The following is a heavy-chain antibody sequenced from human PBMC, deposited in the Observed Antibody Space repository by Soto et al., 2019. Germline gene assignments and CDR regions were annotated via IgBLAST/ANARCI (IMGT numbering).Heavy chain of an antibody. V-gene: IGHV3-48*03. J-gene: IGHJ3*02. CDR3: ARVWTDYYDSSGSSGEAFDI. CDR2: ISSSGSTI. CDR1: GFTFSSYE. Sequence: GGSLRLSCAASGFTFSSYEMNWVRQAPGKGLEWVSYISSSGSTIYYADSVKGRFTISRDNAKNSLYLQMNSLRAEDTAVYYCARVWTDYYDSSGSSGEAFDIWGQGTMVTVSS. D-gene: IGHD3-22*01.